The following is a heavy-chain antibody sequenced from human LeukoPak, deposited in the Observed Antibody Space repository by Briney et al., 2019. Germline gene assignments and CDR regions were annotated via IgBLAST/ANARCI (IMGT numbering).Heavy chain of an antibody. CDR3: ARLTRTTAAGSIPFDY. CDR1: GGSFSGYY. D-gene: IGHD6-13*01. V-gene: IGHV4-34*01. CDR2: IYYSATT. J-gene: IGHJ4*02. Sequence: SETLSLTCAVYGGSFSGYYWSWIRQPPGKGLEWIGSIYYSATTFYNPSLKSRVTISVDTSKNQFSLRLSSVTAADTAVYYCARLTRTTAAGSIPFDYWGQGTLVIVSS.